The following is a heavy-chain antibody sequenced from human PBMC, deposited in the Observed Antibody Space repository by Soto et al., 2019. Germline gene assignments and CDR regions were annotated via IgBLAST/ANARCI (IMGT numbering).Heavy chain of an antibody. CDR3: ARGGGVGGLLQLDRRSNWFDP. CDR1: GGSFSGYY. Sequence: SETLSLTCAVYGGSFSGYYWSWIRQPPGKGLEWIGEINHSGSTNYNPSLKSRVTISVDTSKNQFSLKLSSVTAADTAVYYCARGGGVGGLLQLDRRSNWFDPWGQGTLVTVSS. V-gene: IGHV4-34*01. D-gene: IGHD1-1*01. CDR2: INHSGST. J-gene: IGHJ5*02.